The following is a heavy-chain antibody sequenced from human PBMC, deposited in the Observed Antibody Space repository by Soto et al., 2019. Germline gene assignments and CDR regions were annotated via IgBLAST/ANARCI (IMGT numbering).Heavy chain of an antibody. CDR1: GASISVHSYY. V-gene: IGHV4-39*01. J-gene: IGHJ5*02. D-gene: IGHD1-1*01. CDR2: SYYSGTT. CDR3: TTLYHWNDSSFDL. Sequence: SETLSLTCTVSGASISVHSYYWTWIRQPPGKGLEWIGSSYYSGTTYFNPSLKSRATISVDTSKNQFSLRLTSVTAADTAIYYFTTLYHWNDSSFDLWGPGVLVTVSS.